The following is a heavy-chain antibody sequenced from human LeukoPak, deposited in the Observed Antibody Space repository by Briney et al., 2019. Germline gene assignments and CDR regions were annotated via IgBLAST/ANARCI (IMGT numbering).Heavy chain of an antibody. CDR3: ARASGSYPYDY. D-gene: IGHD1-26*01. J-gene: IGHJ4*02. Sequence: SVKGRFTISRDNAKNSLYLQMTSLRAEDTAVYYCARASGSYPYDYWGQGTLVTVSS. V-gene: IGHV3-21*01.